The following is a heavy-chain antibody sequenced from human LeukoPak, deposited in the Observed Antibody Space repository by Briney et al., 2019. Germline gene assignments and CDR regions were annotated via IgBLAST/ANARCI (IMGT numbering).Heavy chain of an antibody. J-gene: IGHJ2*01. D-gene: IGHD6-19*01. V-gene: IGHV1-58*02. CDR2: IVGGSDNT. CDR3: AADSGPYSSGWTWYFDL. CDR1: GLTFTSSA. Sequence: SVKVSCKASGLTFTSSAMQWVRQARGHRLEWIGWIVGGSDNTDYAQKFQERVTITRDMSTSTAYMELSSLRSEGSAIVYYAADSGPYSSGWTWYFDLWGRGTLVTVSS.